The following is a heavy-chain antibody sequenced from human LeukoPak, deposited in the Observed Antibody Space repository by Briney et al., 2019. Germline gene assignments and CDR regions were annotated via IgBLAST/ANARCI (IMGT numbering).Heavy chain of an antibody. CDR2: ISSSGSTI. Sequence: GGSLRLSCAASGFTFSSYEMNWVRQAPGKGLEWVSYISSSGSTIYYADSVKSRFTISRDNAKNSLYLQMHSLRAEDTAVYYCARVPYYDFWSGYQFDYWGQGTLVTVSS. V-gene: IGHV3-48*03. D-gene: IGHD3-3*01. CDR3: ARVPYYDFWSGYQFDY. J-gene: IGHJ4*02. CDR1: GFTFSSYE.